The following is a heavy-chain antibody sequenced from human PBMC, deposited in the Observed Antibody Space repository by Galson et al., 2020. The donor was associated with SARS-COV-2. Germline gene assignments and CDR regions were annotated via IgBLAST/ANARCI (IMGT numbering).Heavy chain of an antibody. CDR3: AKDMSRPRHIAAAGTGPVYYYYYGMDV. D-gene: IGHD6-13*01. CDR2: ISGDGGST. CDR1: GFTFDDYA. J-gene: IGHJ6*02. V-gene: IGHV3-43*02. Sequence: TGGSLRLSCAASGFTFDDYAMHWVRQAPGKGLEWVSLISGDGGSTYYADSVKGRFTISRDNSKNSLYLQMNSLRTEDTALYYCAKDMSRPRHIAAAGTGPVYYYYYGMDVWGQGTTVTVSS.